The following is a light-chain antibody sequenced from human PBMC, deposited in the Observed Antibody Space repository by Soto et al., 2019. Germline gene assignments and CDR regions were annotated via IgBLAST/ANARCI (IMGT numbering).Light chain of an antibody. Sequence: QSALTQPASVSGSPGQSITISCTGTSSDVGGYNYVSWYQQHPGKAPKLIIYGVSNRPSGGSNRFSGSKSGNTASLTISGLQAEDEAEYSCSSYRGSSTVVFCGGTKLTVL. CDR1: SSDVGGYNY. CDR3: SSYRGSSTVV. CDR2: GVS. V-gene: IGLV2-14*01. J-gene: IGLJ2*01.